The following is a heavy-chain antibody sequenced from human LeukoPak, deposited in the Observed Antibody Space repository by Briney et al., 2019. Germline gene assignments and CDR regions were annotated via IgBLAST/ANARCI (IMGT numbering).Heavy chain of an antibody. Sequence: SVKVSCKASGGTFSSYAISWVRQAPGQGLEWMGRIIPILGIANYAQKFQGRVTITADKSTSTACMELSSLRSEDTAVYYCARGSGDYEGSYYLDYWGQGTLVAVSS. CDR1: GGTFSSYA. CDR2: IIPILGIA. D-gene: IGHD4-17*01. V-gene: IGHV1-69*04. J-gene: IGHJ4*02. CDR3: ARGSGDYEGSYYLDY.